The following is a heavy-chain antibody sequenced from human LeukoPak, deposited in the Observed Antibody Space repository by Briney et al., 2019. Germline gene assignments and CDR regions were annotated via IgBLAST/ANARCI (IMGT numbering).Heavy chain of an antibody. D-gene: IGHD1-26*01. CDR3: ARLSGNPSQAGAFDI. Sequence: SETLSLTCTVSGDSISSSYWSWIRQPPGKGLEWIGYIYYSGSTNYNPSLKSRVTISLDTSKNQFSLKLSSVTAADTAVYYCARLSGNPSQAGAFDIWGQGTMATVSS. J-gene: IGHJ3*02. V-gene: IGHV4-59*12. CDR2: IYYSGST. CDR1: GDSISSSY.